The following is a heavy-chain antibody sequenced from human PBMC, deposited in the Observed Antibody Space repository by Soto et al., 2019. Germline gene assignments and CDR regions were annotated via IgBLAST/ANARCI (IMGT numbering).Heavy chain of an antibody. V-gene: IGHV4-59*08. J-gene: IGHJ6*04. Sequence: ASETLSLTCTFSGGSISSYYWSLIRQPPGKGLEWIGYIYYSGSTNYNPSLKSRVTISVDTSKNQFSLKLSSVTAADTAVYYCARLVAAGNVWGKGTTVTVSS. CDR1: GGSISSYY. CDR3: ARLVAAGNV. D-gene: IGHD2-15*01. CDR2: IYYSGST.